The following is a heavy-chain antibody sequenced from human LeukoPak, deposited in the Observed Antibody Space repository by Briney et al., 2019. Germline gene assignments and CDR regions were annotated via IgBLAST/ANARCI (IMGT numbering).Heavy chain of an antibody. V-gene: IGHV3-21*01. CDR3: ARDPGLRYFDWTLPV. CDR2: ISSSSSYI. CDR1: GFTFSSYS. D-gene: IGHD3-9*01. J-gene: IGHJ4*02. Sequence: GGSLRLSCAASGFTFSSYSMNWVRQAPGKGLEWVSSISSSSSYIYYADSVKGRFTISRDNAKNSLYLQMNRLRAEDTAVYYCARDPGLRYFDWTLPVWGQGTLVTVSS.